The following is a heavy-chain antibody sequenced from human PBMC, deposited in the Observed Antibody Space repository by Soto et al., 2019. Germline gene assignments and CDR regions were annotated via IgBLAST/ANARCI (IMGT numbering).Heavy chain of an antibody. J-gene: IGHJ6*02. Sequence: PGGSLRLSCAASGFTLGDSYMSWIRQAPGKGLEWVSYITNSGNNMYYADSVKGRFTISRDNAKNSLFLQMNSLRAEGTAVYYCAKVTKRAAAGRYEYYKYGMDVWGQGTTVTVSS. CDR1: GFTLGDSY. CDR3: AKVTKRAAAGRYEYYKYGMDV. V-gene: IGHV3-11*01. D-gene: IGHD6-13*01. CDR2: ITNSGNNM.